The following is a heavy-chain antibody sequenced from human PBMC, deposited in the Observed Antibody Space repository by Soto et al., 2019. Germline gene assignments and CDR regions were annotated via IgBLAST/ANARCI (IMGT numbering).Heavy chain of an antibody. V-gene: IGHV3-30*18. CDR1: GFTFSSYG. CDR2: ISYDGSNK. D-gene: IGHD6-13*01. CDR3: AKPYSSSWYSYYYYYVMAV. Sequence: PGGSLRLSCAASGFTFSSYGMHWVRQAPGKGLEWVAVISYDGSNKYYADSVKGRFTISRDNSKNTLYLQMNSLRAEDTAVYYCAKPYSSSWYSYYYYYVMAVWAQGTKATVP. J-gene: IGHJ6*02.